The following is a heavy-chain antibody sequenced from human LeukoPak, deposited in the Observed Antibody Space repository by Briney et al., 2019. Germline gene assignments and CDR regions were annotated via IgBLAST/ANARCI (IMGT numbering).Heavy chain of an antibody. Sequence: SETLSLTCTVSGGSISSAGYYWSWIRQPPGKGLVWIGEINHSGSTNYNPSLKSRVTISVDTSKNQFSLKLSSVTAADTAVYYCARGGKQWLVKGFDYWGQGTLVTVSS. CDR1: GGSISSAGYY. V-gene: IGHV4-34*01. CDR3: ARGGKQWLVKGFDY. CDR2: INHSGST. J-gene: IGHJ4*02. D-gene: IGHD6-19*01.